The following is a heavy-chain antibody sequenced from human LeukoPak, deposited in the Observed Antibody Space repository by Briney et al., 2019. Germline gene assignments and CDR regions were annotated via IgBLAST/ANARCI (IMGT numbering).Heavy chain of an antibody. Sequence: GGSLRLSCAASGFTFSSYSMNWVRQAPGKGLEWVSSISSSSSYIYYADSVKGRFTISRDNAKNSLYLQMNSLRAEDTAVYYCARDPREGYPQDPDDAFDIWGQGTMVTVSS. D-gene: IGHD5-18*01. CDR1: GFTFSSYS. J-gene: IGHJ3*02. V-gene: IGHV3-21*01. CDR2: ISSSSSYI. CDR3: ARDPREGYPQDPDDAFDI.